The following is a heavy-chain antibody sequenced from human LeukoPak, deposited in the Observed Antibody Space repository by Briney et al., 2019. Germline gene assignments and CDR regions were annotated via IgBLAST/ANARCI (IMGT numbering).Heavy chain of an antibody. CDR3: ARTYYYDSSGYYYLGDYFDY. CDR1: GGSISSYY. J-gene: IGHJ4*02. D-gene: IGHD3-22*01. CDR2: IYYSGST. Sequence: PSETLSLTCTVSGGSISSYYWSWIRQPPGKGLEWIGYIYYSGSTNYNPSLKSRVTISVDTSKNQFSLKLSSVTAADTAVYYCARTYYYDSSGYYYLGDYFDYWGQGTLVTVSS. V-gene: IGHV4-59*08.